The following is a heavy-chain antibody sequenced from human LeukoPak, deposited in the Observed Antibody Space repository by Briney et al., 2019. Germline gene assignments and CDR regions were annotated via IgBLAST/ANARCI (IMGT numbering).Heavy chain of an antibody. CDR3: WRVDGRGIVLAGTGGY. CDR1: GYTFPSYD. Sequence: GASVKVSCMASGYTFPSYDINWVRQATGRGREWMGWMNPNSGNTGYAQKFQGRVTMTRNTYISTAYMELRNLSSEGTAGDYFWRVDGRGIVLAGTGGYWGQGTLVTVSS. CDR2: MNPNSGNT. V-gene: IGHV1-8*01. J-gene: IGHJ4*02. D-gene: IGHD6-19*01.